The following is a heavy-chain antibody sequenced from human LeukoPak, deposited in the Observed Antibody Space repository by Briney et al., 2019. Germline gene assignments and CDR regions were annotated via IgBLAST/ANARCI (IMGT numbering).Heavy chain of an antibody. CDR3: ARDPAGLGPAAHLSRFRYYYGMDV. D-gene: IGHD2-2*01. V-gene: IGHV4-34*01. CDR1: GGSFSGYY. CDR2: INHSGST. J-gene: IGHJ6*04. Sequence: SSETLSLTCAVYGGSFSGYYWSWIRQPPGKGLEWIGEINHSGSTNYNPSLKSRVTISVDTSKNQFSLKLSSVTAADTAVYYCARDPAGLGPAAHLSRFRYYYGMDVWGKGTTVTVSS.